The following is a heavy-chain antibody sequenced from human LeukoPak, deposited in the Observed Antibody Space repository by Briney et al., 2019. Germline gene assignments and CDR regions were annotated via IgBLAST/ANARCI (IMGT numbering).Heavy chain of an antibody. CDR3: TQYSSGWYGGFDY. Sequence: PGGSLRLSCAASGFTFSGSAMRWVRQASGKGLEWVARIRSKANSYATAYAASVKGRFTISRDDSKNTAYLQMNSLKTEDTAVYYCTQYSSGWYGGFDYWGQGTLVTVSS. CDR1: GFTFSGSA. D-gene: IGHD6-19*01. J-gene: IGHJ4*02. CDR2: IRSKANSYAT. V-gene: IGHV3-73*01.